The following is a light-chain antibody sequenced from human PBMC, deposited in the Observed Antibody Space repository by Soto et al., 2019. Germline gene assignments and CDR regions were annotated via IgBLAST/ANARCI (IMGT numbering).Light chain of an antibody. CDR3: QSYDSSLRGPV. CDR1: SSNIGAGYD. J-gene: IGLJ2*01. V-gene: IGLV1-40*01. Sequence: QSVLTQPPSVSGAPGQRVTISCTGSSSNIGAGYDVHWYQQLPGTAPKLLIYGNSNRPSGVPDRFSGSKSGPSASLAITGLQADDEADYYCQSYDSSLRGPVFGGGTKLTVL. CDR2: GNS.